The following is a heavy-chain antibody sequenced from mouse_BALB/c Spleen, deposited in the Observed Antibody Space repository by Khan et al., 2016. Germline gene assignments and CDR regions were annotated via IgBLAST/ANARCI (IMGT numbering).Heavy chain of an antibody. CDR2: SNPSNGDT. CDR1: GYTFTSYV. D-gene: IGHD2-3*01. V-gene: IGHV1S81*02. J-gene: IGHJ3*01. Sequence: VQLQESGAELASPGASVTMSCKASGYTFTSYVMHWVKHRPGPGREWIGESNPSNGDTNHNERFKGKAPLTADKSSSSTYMPVRNLTSEDAAVSNCARARYDEPFAYWGEVTLVTGSA. CDR3: ARARYDEPFAY.